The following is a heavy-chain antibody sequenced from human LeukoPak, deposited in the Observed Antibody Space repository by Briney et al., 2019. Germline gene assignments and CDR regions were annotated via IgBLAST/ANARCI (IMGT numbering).Heavy chain of an antibody. J-gene: IGHJ4*02. CDR3: ARDMRDSAQSRYFYGYEFDY. CDR1: GFTFSRFA. D-gene: IGHD5-18*01. CDR2: ISYRGSTE. V-gene: IGHV3-30-3*01. Sequence: PGGSLRLSCAASGFTFSRFAMHWVRQAPGKGLEWVAVISYRGSTEYYADSVKGRFTISRDNSNNKLYLQMNSLRVEDTAVYYCARDMRDSAQSRYFYGYEFDYWGQGTLVTVSS.